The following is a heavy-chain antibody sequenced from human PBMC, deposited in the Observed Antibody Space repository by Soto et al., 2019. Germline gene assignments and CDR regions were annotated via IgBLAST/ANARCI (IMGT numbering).Heavy chain of an antibody. D-gene: IGHD3-10*01. CDR3: ARDLGYGLAV. J-gene: IGHJ6*02. CDR1: GGSVSSGSYY. Sequence: SETLSLTCTVSGGSVSSGSYYWSWIRQPPGKGLEWIGYIYYSGSTNYNPSLKSRVTISVDTSKNQFSLKLSSVTAADTAVYYCARDLGYGLAVWGQGTTVTVSS. V-gene: IGHV4-61*01. CDR2: IYYSGST.